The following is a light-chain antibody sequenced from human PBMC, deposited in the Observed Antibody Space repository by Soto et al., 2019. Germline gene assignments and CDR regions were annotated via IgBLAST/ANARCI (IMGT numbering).Light chain of an antibody. CDR3: CSYAGTSNVI. J-gene: IGLJ2*01. V-gene: IGLV2-23*02. Sequence: QSALTQPASVSGSPGQSITISCTGTSSDVGSYNLVSWYQQHPGKAPKLMIYEVSKRPSGVSNHFSGSKSGNTASLTISGIQAEDETDYYCCSYAGTSNVIFGGGTQLTVL. CDR1: SSDVGSYNL. CDR2: EVS.